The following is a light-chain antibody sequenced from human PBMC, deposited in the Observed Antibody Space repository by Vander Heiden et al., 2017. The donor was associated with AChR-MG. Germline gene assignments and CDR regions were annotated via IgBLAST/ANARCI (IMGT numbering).Light chain of an antibody. Sequence: SYVLTQPPSASVAPGRTATITCGGNNLGSKSGHWYQLKRGPAPVLIVYDDSARPSGIPERISGSNSGNTATLTISRVEAVDEGDYYCQVWDSVSDPVVFGGGTKLNVL. CDR3: QVWDSVSDPVV. CDR1: NLGSKS. V-gene: IGLV3-21*02. J-gene: IGLJ2*01. CDR2: DDS.